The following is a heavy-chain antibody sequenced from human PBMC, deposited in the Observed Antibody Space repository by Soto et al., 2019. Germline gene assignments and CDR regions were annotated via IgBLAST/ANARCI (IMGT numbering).Heavy chain of an antibody. V-gene: IGHV4-39*01. D-gene: IGHD3-22*01. CDR1: DGSISSSSYY. CDR3: MLGSGWKDVDY. CDR2: IYYSGST. J-gene: IGHJ4*02. Sequence: SETLSLTCTVSDGSISSSSYYWGWIRQPPGKGLEWIGNIYYSGSTYYNPSLKSRVTISVDTSKNQFSLKLSSVTAADTAVYYCMLGSGWKDVDYWGQGTLVTGSS.